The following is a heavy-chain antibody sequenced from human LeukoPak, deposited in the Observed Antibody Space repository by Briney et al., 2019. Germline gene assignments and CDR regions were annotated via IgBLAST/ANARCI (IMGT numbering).Heavy chain of an antibody. Sequence: MAGGSLRLSCAASGFTFSRYSMNWVRQAPGKGLEWVSSISSSSSYRYYADSVKGRFTISRDNAKNSLYLQMNSLRAEDTAVYYCARGEQSFGKRHSDVWGQGATVTVSS. CDR1: GFTFSRYS. V-gene: IGHV3-21*01. J-gene: IGHJ6*02. D-gene: IGHD1-1*01. CDR3: ARGEQSFGKRHSDV. CDR2: ISSSSSYR.